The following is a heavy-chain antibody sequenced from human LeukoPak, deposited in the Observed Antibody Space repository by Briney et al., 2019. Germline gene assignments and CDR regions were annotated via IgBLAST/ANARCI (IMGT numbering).Heavy chain of an antibody. V-gene: IGHV3-11*04. J-gene: IGHJ4*02. Sequence: LSLTCTVSGGSISSSSYYWGWIRQPPGKGLEWVSYISSSGSTIYYADSVKGRFTISRDNAKNSLYLQMNSLRAEDTAVYYCARSGYSGYTSFDYWGQGTLVTVSS. D-gene: IGHD5-12*01. CDR3: ARSGYSGYTSFDY. CDR2: ISSSGSTI. CDR1: GGSISSSSYY.